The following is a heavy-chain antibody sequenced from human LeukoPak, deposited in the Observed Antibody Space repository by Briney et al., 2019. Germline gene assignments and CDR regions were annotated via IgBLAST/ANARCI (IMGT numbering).Heavy chain of an antibody. J-gene: IGHJ4*02. Sequence: SETLSLTCTVSGGSISSYYWSWIRQPPGKGLEWIGYIYYSGSTNYNPSLKSRVTISVDTSKNQFSLKLSSETAADTAVYYCAREPCGGDCYSGYFDYWGQGTLVTVSS. CDR1: GGSISSYY. V-gene: IGHV4-59*01. D-gene: IGHD2-21*02. CDR3: AREPCGGDCYSGYFDY. CDR2: IYYSGST.